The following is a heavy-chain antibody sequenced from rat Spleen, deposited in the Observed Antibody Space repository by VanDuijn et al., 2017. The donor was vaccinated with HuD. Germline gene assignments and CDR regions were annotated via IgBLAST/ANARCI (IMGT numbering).Heavy chain of an antibody. V-gene: IGHV5-29*01. D-gene: IGHD1-1*01. J-gene: IGHJ2*01. CDR1: GFTLSDHF. CDR3: ARENYYSGDY. CDR2: INYDGGTP. Sequence: EVQLVESDGGLVQPGKSLKLSCAASGFTLSDHFMAWVRQAPTKGLEWVATINYDGGTPYYRDSVKGRFTVSRDNAKSTLYLQMNSLKSEDTATYYCARENYYSGDYWGQGVMVTVSS.